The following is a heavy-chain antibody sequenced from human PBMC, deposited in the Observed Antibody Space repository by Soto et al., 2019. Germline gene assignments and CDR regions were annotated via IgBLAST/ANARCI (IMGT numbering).Heavy chain of an antibody. D-gene: IGHD5-18*01. V-gene: IGHV3-30*18. J-gene: IGHJ4*02. CDR1: GFTFSSYG. Sequence: GSLRLSCAASGFTFSSYGMHWVRQAPGKGLEWVAVISYDGSNKYYADSVKGRFTISRDNSKNTLYLQMNSLRAEDTAVYYCAKLVDTAMASSCYWGQGTLVTVSS. CDR3: AKLVDTAMASSCY. CDR2: ISYDGSNK.